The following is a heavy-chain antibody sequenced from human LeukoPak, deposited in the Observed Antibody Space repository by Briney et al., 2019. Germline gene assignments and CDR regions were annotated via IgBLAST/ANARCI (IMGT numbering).Heavy chain of an antibody. CDR3: ASFGDSSLYYFDY. CDR2: ISSSSSYI. V-gene: IGHV3-21*01. Sequence: GGSLRLSCAASGFTFSSYSMNWVRQAPGKGLEWVSSISSSSSYIYYADSVKGRFTISRDNAKNSLYLQMNSLRAEDTAVYYCASFGDSSLYYFDYWGQGTLVTVSS. D-gene: IGHD6-19*01. J-gene: IGHJ4*02. CDR1: GFTFSSYS.